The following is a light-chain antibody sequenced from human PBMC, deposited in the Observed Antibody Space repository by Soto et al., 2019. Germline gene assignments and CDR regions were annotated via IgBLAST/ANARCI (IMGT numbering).Light chain of an antibody. CDR2: DAS. J-gene: IGKJ4*01. Sequence: DIQITQSPSTLSASVGDTVTVTCRASQSVSGWLAWYQQKPGEAPKLLIYDASTLESGVPSRFSGSGSGTEFTLTISSLQPDDFATYYCQQFYDYPLTFGGGTKVDIK. CDR1: QSVSGW. V-gene: IGKV1-5*01. CDR3: QQFYDYPLT.